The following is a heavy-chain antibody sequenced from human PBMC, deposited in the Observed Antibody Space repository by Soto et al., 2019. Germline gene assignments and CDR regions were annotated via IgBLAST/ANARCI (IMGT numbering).Heavy chain of an antibody. V-gene: IGHV4-34*09. CDR2: INHSGST. Sequence: PSETLSLTCAVYGGSFSGYYWSWIRPPPGKGLEWIGEINHSGSTNYNPSLKSRVNILVDTSKKQFSLKLSSVTAADTAVYYCASGGDPYYYDSTDYYPDWGQGTLVTVSS. J-gene: IGHJ4*02. CDR1: GGSFSGYY. D-gene: IGHD3-22*01. CDR3: ASGGDPYYYDSTDYYPD.